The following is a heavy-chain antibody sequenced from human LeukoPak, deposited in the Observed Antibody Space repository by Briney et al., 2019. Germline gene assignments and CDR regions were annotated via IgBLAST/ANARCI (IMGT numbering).Heavy chain of an antibody. CDR3: ARASYSGYDLRRSGWDYYYYMDV. D-gene: IGHD5-12*01. J-gene: IGHJ6*03. V-gene: IGHV7-4-1*02. CDR1: GYTFTSYA. CDR2: INTNTGNP. Sequence: ASVKVSCKASGYTFTSYAMNWVRQAPGQGLEWMGWINTNTGNPTYAQGFTGRFVFSLDTSVSTAYLQISSLKAEDTAVYYCARASYSGYDLRRSGWDYYYYMDVWGKGTTVTVSS.